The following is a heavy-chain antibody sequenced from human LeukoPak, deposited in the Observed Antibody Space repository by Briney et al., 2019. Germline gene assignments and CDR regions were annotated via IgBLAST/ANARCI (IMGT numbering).Heavy chain of an antibody. V-gene: IGHV3-23*01. Sequence: ETLSLTCTVSGGSLSSGDYYWSWVRQAPGKGLEWVSAISATNGNTYYADSVKGRFTISRDNSRYTLYLQMNSLRAEDTAVYYCAKDLSYGYKDWGQGTLVTVSS. D-gene: IGHD3-16*01. CDR3: AKDLSYGYKD. CDR2: ISATNGNT. J-gene: IGHJ4*02. CDR1: GGSLSSGDYY.